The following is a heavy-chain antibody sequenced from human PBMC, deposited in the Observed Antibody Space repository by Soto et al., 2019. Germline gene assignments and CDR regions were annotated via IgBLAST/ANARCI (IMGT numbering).Heavy chain of an antibody. Sequence: LEWMGWISAYNCNTNYAHKLQCRVTMTTDTSTSTAYMELRSLRSDDTAVYYCARGDCGGDCYYYYYYGMDVWGQGTTVNVSS. D-gene: IGHD2-21*02. CDR2: ISAYNCNT. CDR3: ARGDCGGDCYYYYYYGMDV. J-gene: IGHJ6*02. V-gene: IGHV1-18*01.